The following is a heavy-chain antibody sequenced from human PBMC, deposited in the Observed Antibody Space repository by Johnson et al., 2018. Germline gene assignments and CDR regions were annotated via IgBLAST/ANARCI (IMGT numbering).Heavy chain of an antibody. CDR3: ARGGYSCNWYGMDV. CDR2: ILHDGSNK. J-gene: IGHJ6*02. V-gene: IGHV3-30-3*01. Sequence: QVQLVQSGGGVVQPGRSLRLSCSASGFTFSIYAMHWVRQAPGTGLEWVAVILHDGSNKYYGAAVKGRFTISRDQSKNTLYLQMNSLRAEDTAVCYCARGGYSCNWYGMDVWGQGTTVTVSS. CDR1: GFTFSIYA. D-gene: IGHD1-1*01.